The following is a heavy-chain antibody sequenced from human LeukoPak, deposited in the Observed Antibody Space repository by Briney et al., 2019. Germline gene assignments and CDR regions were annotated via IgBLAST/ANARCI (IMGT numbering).Heavy chain of an antibody. CDR3: ARDLIAAAYFDY. CDR2: IYYSGST. J-gene: IGHJ4*02. V-gene: IGHV4-61*08. CDR1: GGSISSGGYY. D-gene: IGHD6-13*01. Sequence: SETLSLTCTVSGGSISSGGYYWSWIRQPPGKGLEWIGYIYYSGSTYYNPSLKSRVTISVDTSKNQFSLKLSSVTAADTAVYYCARDLIAAAYFDYWGQGTLVTVSS.